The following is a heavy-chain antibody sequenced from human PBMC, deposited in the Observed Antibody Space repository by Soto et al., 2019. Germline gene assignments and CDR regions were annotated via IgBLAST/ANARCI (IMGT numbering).Heavy chain of an antibody. V-gene: IGHV3-33*01. CDR3: ARVAMRHDAFDI. CDR1: GFTFGSYG. CDR2: IWYDGSNK. Sequence: LRLSCAASGFTFGSYGMHWVRQAPGKGLEWVAVIWYDGSNKYYADSVKGRFTISRDNSKNTLYLQMNSLRAEDTAVYYCARVAMRHDAFDIWGQGTMVTVSS. D-gene: IGHD6-25*01. J-gene: IGHJ3*02.